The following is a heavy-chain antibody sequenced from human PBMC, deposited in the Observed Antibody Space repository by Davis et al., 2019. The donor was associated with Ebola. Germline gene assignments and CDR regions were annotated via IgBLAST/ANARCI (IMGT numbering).Heavy chain of an antibody. CDR3: AKDKTMATQYWYFDL. V-gene: IGHV3-11*01. CDR1: GFTFSDYY. D-gene: IGHD4/OR15-4a*01. Sequence: GESLKISCAASGFTFSDYYMSWIRQAPGKGLEWVSYISSSGSTIYYADSVKGRFTISRDNAKNSLYLQMNSLRVEDTAVYYCAKDKTMATQYWYFDLWGRGTLVTVSS. J-gene: IGHJ2*01. CDR2: ISSSGSTI.